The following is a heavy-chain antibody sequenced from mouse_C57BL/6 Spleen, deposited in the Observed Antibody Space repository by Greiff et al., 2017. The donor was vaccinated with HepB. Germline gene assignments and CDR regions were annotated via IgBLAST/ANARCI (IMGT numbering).Heavy chain of an antibody. D-gene: IGHD1-1*01. CDR1: GYTFTSYW. J-gene: IGHJ2*01. CDR2: IDPSDSYT. Sequence: QVQLQQPGAELVMPGASVKLSCKASGYTFTSYWMHWVKQRPGQGLEWIGEIDPSDSYTNYNQKFKGKSTLTVDKSSSTAYMQLSSLTSEDSAVYYCASTYYYGSRYVNYWGQGTTLTVSS. V-gene: IGHV1-69*01. CDR3: ASTYYYGSRYVNY.